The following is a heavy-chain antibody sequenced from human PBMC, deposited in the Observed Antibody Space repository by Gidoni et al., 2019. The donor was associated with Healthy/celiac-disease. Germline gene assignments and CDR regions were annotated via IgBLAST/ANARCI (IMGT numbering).Heavy chain of an antibody. V-gene: IGHV3-48*01. J-gene: IGHJ4*02. Sequence: EVQLVESGGGLVQPGGSLILSCAASGFTFSSYSMNWVRQAPGKGLEWVSYISSSSSTIYYADSVKGRFNISRDNAKNSLYLQMNSLRAEDTAVYYCARGNKWLEGDYWGQGTLVTVSS. CDR2: ISSSSSTI. CDR1: GFTFSSYS. D-gene: IGHD6-19*01. CDR3: ARGNKWLEGDY.